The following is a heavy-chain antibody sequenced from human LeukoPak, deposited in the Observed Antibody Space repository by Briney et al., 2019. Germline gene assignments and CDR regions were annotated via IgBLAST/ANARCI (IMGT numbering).Heavy chain of an antibody. J-gene: IGHJ4*02. V-gene: IGHV1-2*02. CDR1: GYTFTGYY. CDR2: INPNSGGT. Sequence: ASVKVSCKASGYTFTGYYMHWVRQAPGQGLEWMGWINPNSGGTNYAQKFQGRVTMTRDTSISTAYMELSRLRSDDTAVYYCAREGLGWFGELSISYYFDYWGQGTLVTVSS. D-gene: IGHD3-10*01. CDR3: AREGLGWFGELSISYYFDY.